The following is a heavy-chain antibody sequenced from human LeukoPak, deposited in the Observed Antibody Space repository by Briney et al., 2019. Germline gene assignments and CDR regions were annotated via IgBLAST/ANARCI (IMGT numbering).Heavy chain of an antibody. D-gene: IGHD5-18*01. Sequence: GGSLRLSCAASGFTFSSYGMHWVRQAPGKGLEWVAFIRYDGSNKYYADSVKGRFTISRDNSKNSLYLQMNSLRAEDTAVYYCARNKKGDRYTYGHDSWGLGTLVTVSS. V-gene: IGHV3-30*02. CDR2: IRYDGSNK. J-gene: IGHJ4*02. CDR3: ARNKKGDRYTYGHDS. CDR1: GFTFSSYG.